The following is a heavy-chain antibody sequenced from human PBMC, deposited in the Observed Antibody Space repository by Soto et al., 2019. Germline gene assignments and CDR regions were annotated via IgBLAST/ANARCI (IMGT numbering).Heavy chain of an antibody. D-gene: IGHD6-13*01. Sequence: ASETLSLTCAVYGGSFSGYYWSWIRQPPGKGLEWIGEVNHSGSTNYNPSLKSRVTISVDTSKNQFSLKLSSVTAADTAVYYCASYGIAAAGGIDVWGQGTTVTVSS. CDR3: ASYGIAAAGGIDV. V-gene: IGHV4-34*01. CDR1: GGSFSGYY. J-gene: IGHJ6*02. CDR2: VNHSGST.